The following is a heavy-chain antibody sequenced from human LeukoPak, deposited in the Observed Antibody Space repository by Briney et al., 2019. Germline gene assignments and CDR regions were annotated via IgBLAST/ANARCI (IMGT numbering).Heavy chain of an antibody. CDR1: GYTFTSYY. J-gene: IGHJ6*03. D-gene: IGHD6-19*01. CDR3: ARPSVAGSKGNNYYYYYMDV. Sequence: GASVKVSCKASGYTFTSYYMHWVRQAPGQGLEWMGIINPSGGSTSYAQKFQGRVTMTRDTSTSTVSMELSSLRSEDTAVYYCARPSVAGSKGNNYYYYYMDVWGKGTTVTVSS. CDR2: INPSGGST. V-gene: IGHV1-46*01.